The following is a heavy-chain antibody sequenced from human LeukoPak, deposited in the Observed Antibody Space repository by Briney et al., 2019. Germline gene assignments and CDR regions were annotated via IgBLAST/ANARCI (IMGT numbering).Heavy chain of an antibody. J-gene: IGHJ6*02. Sequence: GGSLRLSCAASGFTFSSYWMHWVRQAPGKGLVWVSRINSDGSSTSYADSVKGRFTISRDNAKNTLYLQMNSLRAEDTAVYYCARGWVLHAYYYYGMDVWGQGTTVTVSS. V-gene: IGHV3-74*01. D-gene: IGHD1-1*01. CDR3: ARGWVLHAYYYYGMDV. CDR1: GFTFSSYW. CDR2: INSDGSST.